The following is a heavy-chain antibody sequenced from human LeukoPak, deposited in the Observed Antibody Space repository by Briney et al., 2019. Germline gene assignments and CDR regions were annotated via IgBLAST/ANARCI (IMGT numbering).Heavy chain of an antibody. J-gene: IGHJ4*02. V-gene: IGHV3-23*01. Sequence: GSLRLSCAAPGFTFSSYAMSWVRQAPGKGLEWVSAISGSGGSTYYADSVKGRFTISRDNSKNTLSLQMNRLRAEDTAVYYCAKSYYYDESYLGYWGQGTLVTVSS. CDR3: AKSYYYDESYLGY. CDR2: ISGSGGST. CDR1: GFTFSSYA. D-gene: IGHD3-22*01.